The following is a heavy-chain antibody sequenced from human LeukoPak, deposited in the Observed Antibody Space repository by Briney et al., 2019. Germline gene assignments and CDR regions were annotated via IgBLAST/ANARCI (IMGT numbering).Heavy chain of an antibody. CDR1: GFTFSSYA. J-gene: IGHJ4*02. Sequence: GGSLRLSCAASGFTFSSYAMSWVRQAPGKGLEWVSAISGSGGSTYYADSVKGRFTISRDNSKNTPYLQMNSLRAEDTAVYYCAKDVYDFWSGYYPYYFDYWGQGTLVTVSS. V-gene: IGHV3-23*01. CDR2: ISGSGGST. CDR3: AKDVYDFWSGYYPYYFDY. D-gene: IGHD3-3*01.